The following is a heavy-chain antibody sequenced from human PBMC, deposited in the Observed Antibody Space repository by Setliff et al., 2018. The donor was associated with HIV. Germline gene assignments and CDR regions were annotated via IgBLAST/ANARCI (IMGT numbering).Heavy chain of an antibody. V-gene: IGHV1-69*01. D-gene: IGHD2-21*01. CDR2: IIPIFGTV. Sequence: VKVSCKASGGTFSSYAISWVRQAPGQGLEWMGGIIPIFGTVKYPLKFQGRVTITADDSTSTAYMGLSSLRSEDTAVYYCANLAYCSGDCYSTGASDIWGQGTMVTVSS. CDR3: ANLAYCSGDCYSTGASDI. J-gene: IGHJ3*02. CDR1: GGTFSSYA.